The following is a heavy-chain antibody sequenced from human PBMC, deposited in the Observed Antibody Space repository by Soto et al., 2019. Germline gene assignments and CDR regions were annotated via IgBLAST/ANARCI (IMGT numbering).Heavy chain of an antibody. D-gene: IGHD6-19*01. Sequence: GGSLRLSCAASGFTFSSYGMHWVRQAPGKGLEWVAVISYDGSNKYYADSVKGRFTISRDNSKNTLYLQMNSLRAEDTAVYYCAKGGNRGWTEEYFQHWGQGTLVTVSS. V-gene: IGHV3-30*18. J-gene: IGHJ1*01. CDR1: GFTFSSYG. CDR2: ISYDGSNK. CDR3: AKGGNRGWTEEYFQH.